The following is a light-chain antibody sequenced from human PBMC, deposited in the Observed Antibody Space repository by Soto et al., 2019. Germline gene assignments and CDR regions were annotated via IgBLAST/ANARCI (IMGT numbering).Light chain of an antibody. CDR2: DAS. J-gene: IGKJ3*01. V-gene: IGKV3-11*01. CDR3: QQRSNWPPEVT. Sequence: PGERATLSCRASQSVSSSLAWYQQIPGQAPRLLIYDASNRATGIPARFSGSGSGTDFTLTISSLEPEDFAVYYCQQRSNWPPEVTFGPGTKVDIK. CDR1: QSVSSS.